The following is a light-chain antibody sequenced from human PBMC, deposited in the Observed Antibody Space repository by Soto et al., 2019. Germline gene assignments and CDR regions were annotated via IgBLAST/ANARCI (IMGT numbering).Light chain of an antibody. Sequence: EIVLTQSPGTLSLSPGERATLSCRAGQSASSRYLAWYQLKPGQAPRVLIYGASSRATGIPDRFSGSGSGTDFTLTISRLEPEDFAVYYCLQYGSSPLTFVQLTNVEIK. CDR3: LQYGSSPLT. CDR2: GAS. CDR1: QSASSRY. J-gene: IGKJ1*01. V-gene: IGKV3-20*01.